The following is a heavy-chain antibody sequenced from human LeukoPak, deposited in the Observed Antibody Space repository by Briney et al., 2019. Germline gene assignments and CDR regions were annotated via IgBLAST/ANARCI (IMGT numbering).Heavy chain of an antibody. CDR3: ARGPRTYSSGWGHFDY. J-gene: IGHJ4*02. D-gene: IGHD6-19*01. CDR2: ISYDGSNK. CDR1: GFTFSSYG. V-gene: IGHV3-30*03. Sequence: GGSLRLSCAASGFTFSSYGMHWVRQAPGKGLEWVAVISYDGSNKYYADSVKGRFTISRDNSKNTLYLQMNSLRAEDTAVYYCARGPRTYSSGWGHFDYWGQGTLVTVSS.